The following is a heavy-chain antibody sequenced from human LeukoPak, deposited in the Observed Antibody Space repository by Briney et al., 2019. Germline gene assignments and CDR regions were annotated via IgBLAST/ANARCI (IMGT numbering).Heavy chain of an antibody. D-gene: IGHD3-10*01. Sequence: ASVKVSCKASGYTFTAYYLHWVRQAPGQGLEWMGWINSNSGDTNSAQKLQGRVTMTTDTSTSTAYMELRSLRSDDTAVYYCARDPRTYYYGSGSPGGAFDIWGQGTMATVSS. CDR2: INSNSGDT. CDR3: ARDPRTYYYGSGSPGGAFDI. CDR1: GYTFTAYY. V-gene: IGHV1-2*02. J-gene: IGHJ3*02.